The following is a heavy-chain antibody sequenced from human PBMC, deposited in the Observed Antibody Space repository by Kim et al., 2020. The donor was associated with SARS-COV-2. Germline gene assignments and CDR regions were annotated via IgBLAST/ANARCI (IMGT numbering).Heavy chain of an antibody. Sequence: ASVKVSCKASGYTFTSYGISWVRQAPGQGLEWMGWISTNNGNTKYAEKLQGRVTMTTDTSTSTAYMELRSLRSDDTAVYHCARDPAPGWSSGLNWFDPWGQGTLVTVSS. CDR3: ARDPAPGWSSGLNWFDP. D-gene: IGHD2-15*01. J-gene: IGHJ5*02. CDR1: GYTFTSYG. CDR2: ISTNNGNT. V-gene: IGHV1-18*01.